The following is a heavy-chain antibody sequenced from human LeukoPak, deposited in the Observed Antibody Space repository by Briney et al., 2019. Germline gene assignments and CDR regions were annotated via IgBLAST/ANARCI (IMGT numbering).Heavy chain of an antibody. Sequence: SGTLSLTCAVYGGSFSGYYWSWIRQPPGKGLEWIGEINHSGSTNYNPSLKSRVTISVDTSKNQFSLKLSSVTAADTAVYYCARVGVAGTRSGLDYWGQGTLVTVSS. CDR3: ARVGVAGTRSGLDY. D-gene: IGHD6-19*01. J-gene: IGHJ4*02. CDR2: INHSGST. V-gene: IGHV4-34*01. CDR1: GGSFSGYY.